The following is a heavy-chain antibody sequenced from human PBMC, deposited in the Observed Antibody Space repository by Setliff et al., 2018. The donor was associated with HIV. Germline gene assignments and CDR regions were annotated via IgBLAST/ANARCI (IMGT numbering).Heavy chain of an antibody. V-gene: IGHV4-59*01. J-gene: IGHJ2*01. Sequence: TLSLTCTVSGGSISSYYWSWIRQPPGKGLEWIGYIYYSGSTNYNPSLKSRVTISVDTSKNQFSLKLNSVTAADTAVYYCARDSDLDYSSSARWYFDLWGRGTLVTVSS. CDR1: GGSISSYY. CDR2: IYYSGST. D-gene: IGHD6-6*01. CDR3: ARDSDLDYSSSARWYFDL.